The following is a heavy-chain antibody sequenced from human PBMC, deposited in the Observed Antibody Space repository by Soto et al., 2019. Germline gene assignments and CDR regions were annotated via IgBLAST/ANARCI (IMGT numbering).Heavy chain of an antibody. J-gene: IGHJ4*02. CDR1: GFTFSRYG. V-gene: IGHV3-30*18. CDR2: ISYDGSNR. D-gene: IGHD3-9*01. CDR3: AKGRADWQSLLPYFFDY. Sequence: PGGSLRLSCAASGFTFSRYGMHWVRLAPGKGLGWVAVISYDGSNRNYADSVKGRFIISRDNSKNRLYLQMNSLRAEDTAVYYCAKGRADWQSLLPYFFDYWGQGTLVTVSS.